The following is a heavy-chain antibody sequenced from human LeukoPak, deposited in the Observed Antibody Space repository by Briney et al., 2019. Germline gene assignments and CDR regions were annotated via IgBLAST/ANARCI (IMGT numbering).Heavy chain of an antibody. Sequence: GGSLRLSCAASGFTFSSYSMNWVRQAPGKGLEWVSGISGSGDSTHYADSVKGRFTISRDNSKNTLYLQMNSLTDEDTAVYYCAKTLSVGWVPQYDSWGQGVLVTVSS. V-gene: IGHV3-23*01. J-gene: IGHJ5*01. CDR2: ISGSGDST. D-gene: IGHD6-19*01. CDR1: GFTFSSYS. CDR3: AKTLSVGWVPQYDS.